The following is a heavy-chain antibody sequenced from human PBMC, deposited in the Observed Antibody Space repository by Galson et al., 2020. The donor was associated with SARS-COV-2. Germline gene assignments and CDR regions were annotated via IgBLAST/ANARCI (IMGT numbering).Heavy chain of an antibody. CDR2: ISYDGSNK. V-gene: IGHV3-30*04. J-gene: IGHJ4*02. CDR1: GFTFSSYA. D-gene: IGHD6-19*01. CDR3: ARGAQWLVYY. Sequence: GGSLRLSCAASGFTFSSYAMHWVRQAPGKGLERVAVISYDGSNKYYADSVKGRFTISRDNSKNTLYLQMNSLRAEDTAVYYCARGAQWLVYYWCQGTLVTVSS.